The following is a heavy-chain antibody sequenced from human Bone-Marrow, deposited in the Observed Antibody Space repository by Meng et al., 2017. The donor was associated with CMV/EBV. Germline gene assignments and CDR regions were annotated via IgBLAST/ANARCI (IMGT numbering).Heavy chain of an antibody. Sequence: VGVGWIRQPPRKALEWLALIDWNDDKRYSPSLKSRLTITKDTSKNQVVLTMTNMDPVDTATYYCAHRLSDRYDFWSGSHPKDYFDYWGQGTLVTVSS. D-gene: IGHD3-3*01. J-gene: IGHJ4*02. CDR2: IDWNDDK. V-gene: IGHV2-5*01. CDR3: AHRLSDRYDFWSGSHPKDYFDY. CDR1: VG.